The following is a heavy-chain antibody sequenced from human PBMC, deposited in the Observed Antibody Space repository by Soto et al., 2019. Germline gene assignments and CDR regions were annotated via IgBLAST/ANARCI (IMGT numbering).Heavy chain of an antibody. J-gene: IGHJ5*02. CDR3: ARSPSRAAAPDGDWSDP. Sequence: PSETLSLTCSVSGGSISSGGHYWNWIRQHPGKGLQWIGYIYYTGSTYYNPSLKSRVAISVDTSKNQFSLELSSVTAADTAVYYCARSPSRAAAPDGDWSDPWGQGTLVTVSS. CDR2: IYYTGST. V-gene: IGHV4-31*03. D-gene: IGHD6-13*01. CDR1: GGSISSGGHY.